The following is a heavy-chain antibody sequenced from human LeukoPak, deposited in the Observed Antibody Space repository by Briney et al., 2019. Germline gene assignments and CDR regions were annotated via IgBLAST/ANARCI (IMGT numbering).Heavy chain of an antibody. CDR1: GLTFNTYT. CDR3: AREGPRGNSQFDY. D-gene: IGHD2/OR15-2a*01. J-gene: IGHJ4*02. Sequence: GGSLRLSCAASGLTFNTYTMHWVRQAPGRGLEWLAVISFDGSTKYYADSVRGRFAISRDNSKNTLFLQMNNPRAEDTAVYYCAREGPRGNSQFDYWGQGTLVTVSS. V-gene: IGHV3-30*09. CDR2: ISFDGSTK.